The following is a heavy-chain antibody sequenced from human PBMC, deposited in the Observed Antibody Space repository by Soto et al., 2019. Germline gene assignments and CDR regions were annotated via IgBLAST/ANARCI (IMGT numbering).Heavy chain of an antibody. CDR3: AKDRFPRLSGYSYGLVFDY. Sequence: PGGSLRLSCAASGFTFSSYGMHWVRQAPGKGLEWVAVISYDGSNKYYADSVKGRFTISRDNSKNTLYLQMNSLRAEDTAVYYCAKDRFPRLSGYSYGLVFDYWGQGTLVTV. CDR1: GFTFSSYG. J-gene: IGHJ4*02. V-gene: IGHV3-30*18. D-gene: IGHD5-18*01. CDR2: ISYDGSNK.